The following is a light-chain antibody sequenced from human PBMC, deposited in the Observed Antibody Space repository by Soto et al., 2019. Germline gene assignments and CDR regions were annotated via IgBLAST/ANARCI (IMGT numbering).Light chain of an antibody. V-gene: IGKV3D-11*02. CDR1: QSLSNNIY. J-gene: IGKJ1*01. CDR2: DAS. CDR3: QQRSNWHPWT. Sequence: EILFTQSPGTLSLSPGERATLSCRASQSLSNNIYLAWYQQKPGQAPRLIIYDASNRATGIPARFSGSGSGTDFTLTISSLEPEDFAVYYCQQRSNWHPWTFGQGTKVDIK.